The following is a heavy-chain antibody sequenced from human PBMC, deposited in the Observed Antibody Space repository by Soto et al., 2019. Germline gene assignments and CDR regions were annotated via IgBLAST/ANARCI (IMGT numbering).Heavy chain of an antibody. Sequence: PSETLSLTCTVSGGSITGGSISSTTYYWGWMRQPPGKGLEWIASFFIGGNTYYNPSLKSRVTTSVDTSKNQFSLKLSSVTAADAAVYYCVRQGFGTLHGLVDVWGQGTTVTVSS. CDR1: GGSITGGSISSTTYY. J-gene: IGHJ6*02. CDR3: VRQGFGTLHGLVDV. D-gene: IGHD3-10*01. CDR2: FFIGGNT. V-gene: IGHV4-39*01.